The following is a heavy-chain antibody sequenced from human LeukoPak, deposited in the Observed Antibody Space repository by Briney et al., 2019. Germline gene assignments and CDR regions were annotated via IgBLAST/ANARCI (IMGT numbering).Heavy chain of an antibody. CDR3: ARRRYYGSEGDAFDI. CDR2: IYPGDSDT. J-gene: IGHJ3*02. CDR1: GYSFSSYW. Sequence: GESLEISCKGSGYSFSSYWIGWVRQMPGKGLDWMGIIYPGDSDTRYSPSFQGQVTISADKSISTAYLQWSSLKTSDTAMYYCARRRYYGSEGDAFDIWGQGTMVTVSS. D-gene: IGHD3-10*01. V-gene: IGHV5-51*01.